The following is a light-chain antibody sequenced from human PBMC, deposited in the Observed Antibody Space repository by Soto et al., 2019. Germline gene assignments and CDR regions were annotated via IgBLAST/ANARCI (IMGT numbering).Light chain of an antibody. Sequence: DIQMTQSPSSLSASVGDRVTITCQASQDISHFLNWYQQKPGKAPKLLIYDASNLETGVPSRFSGSGSGTHFTFTISSLQPEDIATYYCQRFDSLLFTFGPGTKVNIK. CDR2: DAS. J-gene: IGKJ3*01. V-gene: IGKV1-33*01. CDR3: QRFDSLLFT. CDR1: QDISHF.